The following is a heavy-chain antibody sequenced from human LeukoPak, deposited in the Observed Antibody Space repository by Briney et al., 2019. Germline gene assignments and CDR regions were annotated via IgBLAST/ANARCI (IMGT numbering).Heavy chain of an antibody. CDR2: TNPNSGNT. V-gene: IGHV1-8*01. Sequence: ASVKVSCKASAYTFTSYDINWVRQATGQGLEWMGWTNPNSGNTGYAQKFQGRITMTRNTSIGTAYMELSSLRSEDTAVYYCARVRYLSDYYGSGSHRGFDYWGQGTLVTVSS. CDR3: ARVRYLSDYYGSGSHRGFDY. CDR1: AYTFTSYD. J-gene: IGHJ4*02. D-gene: IGHD3-10*01.